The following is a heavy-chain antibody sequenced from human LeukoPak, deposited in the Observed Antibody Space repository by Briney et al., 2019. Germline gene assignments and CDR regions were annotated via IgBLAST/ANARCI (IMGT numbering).Heavy chain of an antibody. D-gene: IGHD5-24*01. CDR3: ASEGDGYNVWY. CDR1: GFTFSSYW. Sequence: GGSLRLSCAASGFTFSSYWMHWVRQAPGKGLVWVSRINSDGSSTSYADSVKGRFTISRDNAKNTLYLQMNSLRAEDTAVYYCASEGDGYNVWYWGQGTLVTVSS. V-gene: IGHV3-74*01. CDR2: INSDGSST. J-gene: IGHJ4*02.